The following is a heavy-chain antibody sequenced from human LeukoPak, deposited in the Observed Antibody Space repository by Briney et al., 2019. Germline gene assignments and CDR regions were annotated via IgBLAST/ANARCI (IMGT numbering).Heavy chain of an antibody. J-gene: IGHJ4*02. CDR2: VFYGGMT. CDR1: GGSISTPY. Sequence: SETLSLTCSVSGGSISTPYWHWIRQSPGKGLEWIGFVFYGGMTNYNPSLKSRVTVSLATSKNQFSLKLTSVTAADTAVYYCASGTVFGVITPQYFHFWGQGTRVTVSS. D-gene: IGHD3-3*01. CDR3: ASGTVFGVITPQYFHF. V-gene: IGHV4-59*11.